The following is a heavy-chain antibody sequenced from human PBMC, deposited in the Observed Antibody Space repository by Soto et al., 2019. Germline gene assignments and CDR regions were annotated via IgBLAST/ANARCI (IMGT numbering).Heavy chain of an antibody. Sequence: QVQLQESGPGLVKPSQTLSLTCTVSGGSISSGGYYWNWIRQHPGKGLEWIGYIYYSGSTYYNPSLRSRVTVSAATSANQFPLKLSSVTAADTAVYFCARGYRQSGYSSCWVFDYWGQGTLVNVSS. J-gene: IGHJ4*02. CDR1: GGSISSGGYY. CDR2: IYYSGST. V-gene: IGHV4-31*03. D-gene: IGHD6-13*01. CDR3: ARGYRQSGYSSCWVFDY.